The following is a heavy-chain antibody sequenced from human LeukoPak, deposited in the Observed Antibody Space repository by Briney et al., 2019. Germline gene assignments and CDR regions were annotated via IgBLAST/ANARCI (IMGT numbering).Heavy chain of an antibody. Sequence: SETLSLTCTVSGGSISSSSYYWGWIRQPPGKGLEWIGSIYYSGSTYYNPSLKSRVTISVDTSKNQFSLKLSSVTAADTAVCYCARQAHDSSGYMEGIDYWGQGTLVTVSS. V-gene: IGHV4-39*01. J-gene: IGHJ4*02. CDR3: ARQAHDSSGYMEGIDY. D-gene: IGHD3-22*01. CDR1: GGSISSSSYY. CDR2: IYYSGST.